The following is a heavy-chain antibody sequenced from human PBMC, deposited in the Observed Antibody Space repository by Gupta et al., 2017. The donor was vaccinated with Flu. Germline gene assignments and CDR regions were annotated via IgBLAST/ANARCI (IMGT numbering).Heavy chain of an antibody. CDR3: ARSRIAVRQYFHQ. J-gene: IGHJ1*01. V-gene: IGHV4-34*01. D-gene: IGHD6-6*01. Sequence: QVQLQQSGAGLLKASETLSLTCAVYGGSFRCSYWSWIRQPPGKGLEWIGEINHSGSTNYNAALKSRVTILVDTSKNQFSLRLRSVTAADTAVYYCARSRIAVRQYFHQWGQGTLVTVSS. CDR1: GGSFRCSY. CDR2: INHSGST.